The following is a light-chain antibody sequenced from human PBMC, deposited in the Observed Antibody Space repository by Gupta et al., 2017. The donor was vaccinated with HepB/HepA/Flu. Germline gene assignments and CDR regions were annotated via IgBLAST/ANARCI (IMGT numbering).Light chain of an antibody. J-gene: IGKJ1*01. CDR1: QSVSSNF. V-gene: IGKV3-20*01. CDR3: QQHDSSPWT. Sequence: EIVLTQSPGTLSLSPGERVTLSCRASQSVSSNFLAWYQQKPGQAPRLLIYCASSRATGIPDRFSGSGSGTDFTLTISSLEPEDFAVYYCQQHDSSPWTFGQGAKVEIK. CDR2: CAS.